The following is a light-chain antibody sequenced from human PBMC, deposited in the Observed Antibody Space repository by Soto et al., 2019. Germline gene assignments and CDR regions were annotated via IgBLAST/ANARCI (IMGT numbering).Light chain of an antibody. CDR1: SSNIGSHF. CDR3: GTWDSSLSVVV. V-gene: IGLV1-51*01. J-gene: IGLJ3*02. CDR2: DDT. Sequence: QSVLTQPPSVSAAPGQKVTMSCSGRSSNIGSHFVAWYQQLPGTAPKLLIYDDTERPYGIPGRFSGSKSGTSATLGITGLQTGDEADYYCGTWDSSLSVVVFGGGTKLTVL.